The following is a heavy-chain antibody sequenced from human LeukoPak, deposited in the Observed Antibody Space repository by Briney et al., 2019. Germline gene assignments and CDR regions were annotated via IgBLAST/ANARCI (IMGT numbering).Heavy chain of an antibody. CDR2: ICTSGST. CDR1: GGSISTYY. J-gene: IGHJ4*02. CDR3: ARAPAGGLRFLGY. Sequence: PSETLSLTCTVSGGSISTYYWSWIRQPAGKGLEWIGHICTSGSTNYSPSLKSRVTMSVDTSNNQFSLRLSSVTAADTAVYYCARAPAGGLRFLGYWGQGTLVTVSS. D-gene: IGHD3-3*01. V-gene: IGHV4-4*07.